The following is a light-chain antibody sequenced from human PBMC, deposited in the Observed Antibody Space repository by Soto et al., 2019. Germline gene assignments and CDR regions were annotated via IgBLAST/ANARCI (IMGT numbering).Light chain of an antibody. Sequence: EIVLTQSPGTLSLSPGERASLSCRASQRVSSNYLAWFQQRPGQAPRLLIYGASTRAAGIPDRFSGSGSGTDFTLTITRLEPEDSAVYFCQQYTGPPTTFGQGTRLEIK. J-gene: IGKJ5*01. V-gene: IGKV3-20*01. CDR1: QRVSSNY. CDR2: GAS. CDR3: QQYTGPPTT.